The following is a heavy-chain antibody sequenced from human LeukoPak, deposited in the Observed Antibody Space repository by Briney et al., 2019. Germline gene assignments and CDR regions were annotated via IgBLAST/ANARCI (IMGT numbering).Heavy chain of an antibody. CDR3: AKDRSGTIFVA. J-gene: IGHJ4*02. V-gene: IGHV3-23*01. Sequence: GSLRLSCTASGLIFRNYAMTWVRQAPREGLEWVSTISGDGTETFYADSVKGRFTISRDNSKNTHYLQMNSLGAEDTAVYYCAKDRSGTIFVAWGQGTLVTVSS. CDR2: ISGDGTET. CDR1: GLIFRNYA. D-gene: IGHD3-9*01.